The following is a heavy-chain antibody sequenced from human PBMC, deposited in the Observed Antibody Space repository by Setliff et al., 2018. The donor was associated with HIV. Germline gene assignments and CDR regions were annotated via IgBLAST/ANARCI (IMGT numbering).Heavy chain of an antibody. CDR2: ISGFNGNT. CDR3: ARVPYRSAWFSGGHDAFDI. Sequence: ASVKVSCKASGYSFARYGLSWVRQAPGQGLEWMGWISGFNGNTKYAQSFQDRVAMTTETATSTAYMEMRSLRSDDTAVYFCARVPYRSAWFSGGHDAFDIWSQGTMVTV. D-gene: IGHD6-19*01. CDR1: GYSFARYG. J-gene: IGHJ3*02. V-gene: IGHV1-18*01.